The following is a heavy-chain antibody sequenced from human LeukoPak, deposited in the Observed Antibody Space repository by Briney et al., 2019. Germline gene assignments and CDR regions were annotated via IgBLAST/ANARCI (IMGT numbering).Heavy chain of an antibody. J-gene: IGHJ4*02. Sequence: PSKTLSLTCTVSGGSICSSSYYWGWIRQPPGKGLEWIGSIYYSGSTYYNPSLKSRVTISVDTSKNQFSLKLSSVTAADTAVYYCARGATVVTSKGFDYWGQGTLVTVSS. CDR3: ARGATVVTSKGFDY. V-gene: IGHV4-39*07. D-gene: IGHD4-23*01. CDR2: IYYSGST. CDR1: GGSICSSSYY.